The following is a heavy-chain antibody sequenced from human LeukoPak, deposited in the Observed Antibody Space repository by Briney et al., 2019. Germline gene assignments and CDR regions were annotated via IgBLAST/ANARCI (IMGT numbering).Heavy chain of an antibody. J-gene: IGHJ4*02. Sequence: GESLKISCKVSGYSFTNYWIGWVRQVPGKGLEWMGIIHPGDSDTRYSPSFQGQVTISVDKSISTAYLQWSSLKAADTAMYYCARSSAPFYCSHGVCSSFDYWGQGTLVTVSS. V-gene: IGHV5-51*01. CDR1: GYSFTNYW. D-gene: IGHD2-8*01. CDR2: IHPGDSDT. CDR3: ARSSAPFYCSHGVCSSFDY.